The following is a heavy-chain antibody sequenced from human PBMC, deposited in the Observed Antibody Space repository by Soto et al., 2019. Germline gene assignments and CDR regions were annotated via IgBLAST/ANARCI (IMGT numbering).Heavy chain of an antibody. D-gene: IGHD6-19*01. V-gene: IGHV3-30-3*01. J-gene: IGHJ4*02. CDR1: GFTFSSFS. CDR3: ARATAVAGTPEFDY. CDR2: ISYDGSSK. Sequence: PGGSLRLSCVASGFTFSSFSLHWVRQAPGKGLEWLALISYDGSSKYNADSVKGRFTISRENSNNTLYLQLSSLRPEDTAVYYCARATAVAGTPEFDYWGQGA.